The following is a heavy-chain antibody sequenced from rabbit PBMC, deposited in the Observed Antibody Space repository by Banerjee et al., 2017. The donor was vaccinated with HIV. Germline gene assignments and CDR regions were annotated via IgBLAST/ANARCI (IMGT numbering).Heavy chain of an antibody. J-gene: IGHJ4*01. Sequence: QSLEESGGDLVKPGASLTLTCTASGFSFSSGYDMCWVRQAPGKGLEWIASIDSGSSGTTYYASWAKGRFTISKTSSTTVTLQMTSLTAADTATYFCARDLAGVIGWNFNLWGPGTLVTVS. CDR1: GFSFSSGYD. V-gene: IGHV1S40*01. CDR2: IDSGSSGTT. CDR3: ARDLAGVIGWNFNL. D-gene: IGHD4-1*01.